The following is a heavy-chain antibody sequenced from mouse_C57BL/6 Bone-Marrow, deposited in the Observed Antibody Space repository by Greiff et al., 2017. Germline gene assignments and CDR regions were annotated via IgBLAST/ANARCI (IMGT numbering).Heavy chain of an antibody. CDR2: IRRQSSNYAT. Sequence: GGGLVQPKGSLKLSCAASGFTFNTYAMHWVRQAPGKGLEWVARIRRQSSNYATYYADSVKDRFTISRDDSQSMLYLQMNNLKTEDTAMYYCVRGRLRRGFAYGGQGTLVTVSA. CDR1: GFTFNTYA. J-gene: IGHJ3*01. D-gene: IGHD2-4*01. V-gene: IGHV10-3*01. CDR3: VRGRLRRGFAY.